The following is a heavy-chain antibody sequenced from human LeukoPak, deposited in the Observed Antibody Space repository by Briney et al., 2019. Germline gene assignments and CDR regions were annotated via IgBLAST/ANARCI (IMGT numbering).Heavy chain of an antibody. CDR1: GGTFSSYA. V-gene: IGHV1-69*13. J-gene: IGHJ5*02. CDR3: ARSIVPAAITYNWFDP. CDR2: IIPIFGTA. D-gene: IGHD2-2*01. Sequence: SVKVSCKASGGTFSSYAISWVRQAPGQGLEWMGGIIPIFGTANYAQKFQGRVTITADESTSTAYMELSSLRSEDTAVYYCARSIVPAAITYNWFDPWGQGTLVTVSS.